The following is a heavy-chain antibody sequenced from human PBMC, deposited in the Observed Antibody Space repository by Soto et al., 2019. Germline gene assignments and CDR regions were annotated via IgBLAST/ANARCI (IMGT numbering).Heavy chain of an antibody. D-gene: IGHD6-19*01. CDR3: ARPVADSSGWYLYYYYYGMDV. CDR2: ISYDGSNK. J-gene: IGHJ6*02. Sequence: QVQLVESGGGVVQPGRSLRLSCAASGFTFSSYAMHWVRQAPGKALEWVAVISYDGSNKYYADSVKGRFTISRDNSKNTLYLQMNSLRAEDTAVYYCARPVADSSGWYLYYYYYGMDVWGQGTTVTVSS. CDR1: GFTFSSYA. V-gene: IGHV3-30-3*01.